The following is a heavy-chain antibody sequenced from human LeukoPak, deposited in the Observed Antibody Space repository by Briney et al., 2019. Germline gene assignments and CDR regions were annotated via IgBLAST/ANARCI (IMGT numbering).Heavy chain of an antibody. J-gene: IGHJ4*02. D-gene: IGHD4-17*01. CDR3: AKDRRTTVTTPDFDY. V-gene: IGHV3-30*18. CDR1: GFTFSSYG. Sequence: PGGSLRLSCAASGFTFSSYGMHWVRQAPGKGLEWVAVISYDGSNKYYADSVKGRFTISRDNSKNTLYLQMNSPRAEDTAVYYCAKDRRTTVTTPDFDYWGQGTLVTVSS. CDR2: ISYDGSNK.